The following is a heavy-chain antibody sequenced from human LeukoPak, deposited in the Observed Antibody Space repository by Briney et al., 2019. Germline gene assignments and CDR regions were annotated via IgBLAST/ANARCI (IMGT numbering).Heavy chain of an antibody. CDR3: ARLGSRGRYSYFDS. D-gene: IGHD1-26*01. V-gene: IGHV4-39*01. CDR1: GGSISSNIYY. Sequence: SETLSLTCAVSGGSISSNIYYWGWIRQPPGKGLEWIGNIYYSGNTYYNPSLKSRVTISVDTSENQFSLKLSSVTAADTAVYYCARLGSRGRYSYFDSWGQGTLVTVSS. J-gene: IGHJ4*02. CDR2: IYYSGNT.